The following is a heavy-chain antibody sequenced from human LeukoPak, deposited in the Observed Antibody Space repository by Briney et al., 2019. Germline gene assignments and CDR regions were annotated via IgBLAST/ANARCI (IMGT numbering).Heavy chain of an antibody. CDR1: GGTFSSYA. V-gene: IGHV1-69*04. D-gene: IGHD3-22*01. Sequence: SVKVSCKASGGTFSSYAISWVRQAPGQGLEWMGRIIPILGIANYAQKFRGRVTIIADKSTSTAYMELSSLRSEDTAVYYCARRDYYDSSGSTDYWGQGTLVTVSS. J-gene: IGHJ4*02. CDR2: IIPILGIA. CDR3: ARRDYYDSSGSTDY.